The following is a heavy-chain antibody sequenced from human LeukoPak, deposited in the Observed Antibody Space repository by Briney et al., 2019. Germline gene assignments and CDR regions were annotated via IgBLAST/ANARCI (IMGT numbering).Heavy chain of an antibody. CDR3: ARNQHYGVNYYGMDV. CDR1: GGSISSYY. J-gene: IGHJ6*02. V-gene: IGHV4-59*01. CDR2: IYYSGSA. D-gene: IGHD4-17*01. Sequence: SETLSLTCTVSGGSISSYYWSWIRQPPGKGLEWIGYIYYSGSANYNPSLKSRVAISVDTSKNQFSLKLSSVTAADTAVYYCARNQHYGVNYYGMDVWGQGTTVTVSS.